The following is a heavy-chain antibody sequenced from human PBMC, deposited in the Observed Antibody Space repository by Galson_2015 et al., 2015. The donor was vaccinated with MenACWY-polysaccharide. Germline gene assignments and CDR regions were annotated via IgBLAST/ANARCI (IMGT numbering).Heavy chain of an antibody. CDR2: MSPNSGNT. J-gene: IGHJ4*02. D-gene: IGHD2-21*01. CDR3: ARIIARKYTFADF. CDR1: GYKFTSYD. V-gene: IGHV1-8*01. Sequence: SVKVSCKASGYKFTSYDINWVRQATGQGLEWMGWMSPNSGNTGYAQKFQGRVTMTSNSAMTTAYMELSSLRSEDTAVYYCARIIARKYTFADFWGQGTLVTVSS.